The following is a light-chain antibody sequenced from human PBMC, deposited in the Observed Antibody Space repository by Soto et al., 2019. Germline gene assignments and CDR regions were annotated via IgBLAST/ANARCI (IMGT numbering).Light chain of an antibody. Sequence: QLVLTQSPSASASLGASVKLTCTLSSGHSNYVIAWHQQQPEKGPRYLMKLNSDGSHSKGDGIPDRFSGSSSGAERYLTISSLQSEDEADYYCQTWGTGILVFGGGTKVTVL. CDR1: SGHSNYV. CDR2: LNSDGSH. J-gene: IGLJ2*01. CDR3: QTWGTGILV. V-gene: IGLV4-69*01.